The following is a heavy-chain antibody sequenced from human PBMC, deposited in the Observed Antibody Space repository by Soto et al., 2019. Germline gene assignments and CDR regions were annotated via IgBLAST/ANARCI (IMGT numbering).Heavy chain of an antibody. Sequence: GGSLRLSCSATGFTFSSYGMSWVRQAPGKGLEWVSGISDSAGGTHYADSVKGRFTISRDNSKNTLYLQMNSLRAEDTAVYYCARCQIAARVPYYNDYWGQGTLVTVSS. CDR3: ARCQIAARVPYYNDY. D-gene: IGHD6-13*01. J-gene: IGHJ4*02. CDR2: ISDSAGGT. V-gene: IGHV3-23*01. CDR1: GFTFSSYG.